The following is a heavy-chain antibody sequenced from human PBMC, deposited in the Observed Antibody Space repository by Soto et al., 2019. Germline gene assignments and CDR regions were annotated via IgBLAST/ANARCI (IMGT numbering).Heavy chain of an antibody. D-gene: IGHD3-3*01. Sequence: SETLSLTCAVSGGSISSSNWWSWVRQPPGKGLEWIGEIYHSGSTNYNPSLKSRVTISVDKSKNQFSLKLSSVTAADTAVYYCARVQFGVVINYFDYWGQGTLVTVSS. CDR2: IYHSGST. V-gene: IGHV4-4*02. CDR3: ARVQFGVVINYFDY. J-gene: IGHJ4*02. CDR1: GGSISSSNW.